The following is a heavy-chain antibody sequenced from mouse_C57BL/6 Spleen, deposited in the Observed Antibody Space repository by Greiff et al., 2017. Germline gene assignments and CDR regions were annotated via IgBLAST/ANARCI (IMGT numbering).Heavy chain of an antibody. J-gene: IGHJ4*01. D-gene: IGHD1-1*01. Sequence: DVMLVESGGGLVKPGGSLKLSCAASGFTFSDYGMHWVRQAPEKGLEWVAYISSGSSTIYYADTVQGRFTISRDKAKKTLFMQMTSPRSEDTDMYYWGRQDYYGSSYRYYAMDYWGQGTSVTVSS. CDR1: GFTFSDYG. V-gene: IGHV5-17*01. CDR2: ISSGSSTI. CDR3: GRQDYYGSSYRYYAMDY.